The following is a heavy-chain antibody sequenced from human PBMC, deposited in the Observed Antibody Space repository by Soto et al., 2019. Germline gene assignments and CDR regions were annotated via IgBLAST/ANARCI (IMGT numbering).Heavy chain of an antibody. J-gene: IGHJ4*02. V-gene: IGHV4-4*02. D-gene: IGHD3-22*01. Sequence: PSETLSLTCAVSGGSISSSNWWSWVRQPPGKGLEWIGEIYHSGSTNYNPSLKSRVTISIDKSKNQFSLKLSSVTAADTAVYYCARGTSYYDSSGYYYVSLDYWGQGTLVTVSS. CDR1: GGSISSSNW. CDR3: ARGTSYYDSSGYYYVSLDY. CDR2: IYHSGST.